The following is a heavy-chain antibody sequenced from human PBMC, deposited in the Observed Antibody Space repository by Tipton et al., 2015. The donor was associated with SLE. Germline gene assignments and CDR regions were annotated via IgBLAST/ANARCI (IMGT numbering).Heavy chain of an antibody. V-gene: IGHV3-53*01. D-gene: IGHD3-9*01. CDR1: GFTVGSNY. J-gene: IGHJ6*02. CDR2: IYTGGAT. CDR3: AKETGKSTMFWEGHYAMDV. Sequence: SLRLSCAASGFTVGSNYMNWVRQAPGKGLEWVSVIYTGGATHYADSVKGRFTVSRDNAKNSLYLQMNSLRAEDTAVYYCAKETGKSTMFWEGHYAMDVWGQGTTVTVSS.